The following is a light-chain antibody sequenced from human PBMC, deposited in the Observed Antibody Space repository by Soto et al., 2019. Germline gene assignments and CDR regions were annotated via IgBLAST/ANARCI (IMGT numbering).Light chain of an antibody. CDR1: QTIGRW. Sequence: DIPMTQSPSTLSASVGDRVTITCRASQTIGRWLAWYQQKPGKAPKLLIYDVSSFESGVPSRFSGSGSGAEFTLTVSSLQPDDFATYYCQQYNSYPYTFGQGTKLEI. CDR3: QQYNSYPYT. J-gene: IGKJ2*01. V-gene: IGKV1-5*01. CDR2: DVS.